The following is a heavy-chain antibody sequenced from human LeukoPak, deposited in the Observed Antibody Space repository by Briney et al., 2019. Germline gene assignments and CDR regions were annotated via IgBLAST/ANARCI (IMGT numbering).Heavy chain of an antibody. Sequence: GGSLRLSCAASGFTFSSYAMSWVRQAPGKGLEWVSAIVSSGVTTYYADSVKGRFTISRDNSKNTLYLQMNSLRPEDTALYMAATLIDYWGQGTLVTVSS. CDR1: GFTFSSYA. J-gene: IGHJ4*02. V-gene: IGHV3-23*01. CDR2: IVSSGVTT. D-gene: IGHD2-15*01. CDR3: ATLIDY.